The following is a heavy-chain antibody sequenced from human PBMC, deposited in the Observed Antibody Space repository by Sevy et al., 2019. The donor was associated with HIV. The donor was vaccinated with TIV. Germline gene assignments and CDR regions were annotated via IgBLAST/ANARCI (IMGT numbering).Heavy chain of an antibody. CDR1: GFTFSSYW. CDR2: MKEDGSER. D-gene: IGHD5-18*01. Sequence: GGSLRLSCAASGFTFSSYWMSWVRQAPGKGLEWVATMKEDGSERNYVDSVKGRFTISRDNAKNSLYLQMNSLKAEDTAVYYCVREGVGGYSYSLDCWGQGTLVTVSS. CDR3: VREGVGGYSYSLDC. V-gene: IGHV3-7*01. J-gene: IGHJ4*02.